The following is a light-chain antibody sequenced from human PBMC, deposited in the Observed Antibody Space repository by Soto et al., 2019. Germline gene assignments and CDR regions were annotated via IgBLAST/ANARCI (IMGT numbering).Light chain of an antibody. CDR2: YAS. CDR1: RSVSNS. V-gene: IGKV3D-15*01. J-gene: IGKJ2*01. CDR3: QQYYTWPMFT. Sequence: EIVMTQSPATLSVSPGERATLFCRASRSVSNSLAWYQQKPGQAPRLLVYYASTRATGIPARFSGSGSGTEFTLTISSLQSEDFAMYHCQQYYTWPMFTFGQGTQLEI.